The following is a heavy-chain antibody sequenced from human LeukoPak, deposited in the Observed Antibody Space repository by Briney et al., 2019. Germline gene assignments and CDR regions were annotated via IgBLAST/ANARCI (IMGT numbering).Heavy chain of an antibody. V-gene: IGHV3-30*18. CDR1: GFIFSNFG. D-gene: IGHD1-26*01. J-gene: IGHJ4*02. Sequence: GGSLRLSCAVSGFIFSNFGMHWVRQAPGKGLEWVAVMSYDGRNKYYADSVKGRFTISRDNSKNTLYLQMNSLRAEDTAVYYCAKGVLSGSYYWLSVDYWGQGTLVTVSS. CDR3: AKGVLSGSYYWLSVDY. CDR2: MSYDGRNK.